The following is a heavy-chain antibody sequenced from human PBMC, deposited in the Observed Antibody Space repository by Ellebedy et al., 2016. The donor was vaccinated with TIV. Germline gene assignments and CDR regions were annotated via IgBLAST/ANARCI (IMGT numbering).Heavy chain of an antibody. CDR2: INPLGGKA. CDR1: GYTFTHFE. V-gene: IGHV1-46*01. Sequence: ASVKVSCKASGYTFTHFEIHWVRQAPGQGLEWMGIINPLGGKATYAQKFRGRVTMTRDTSTSTAYSGLSSLRSEDTAVYFCARGLATVVTPPDFWGQGTLVTVSS. J-gene: IGHJ4*02. CDR3: ARGLATVVTPPDF. D-gene: IGHD4-23*01.